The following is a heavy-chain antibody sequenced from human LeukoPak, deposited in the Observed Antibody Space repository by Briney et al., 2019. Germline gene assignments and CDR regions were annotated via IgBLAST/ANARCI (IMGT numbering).Heavy chain of an antibody. CDR1: GFTFDDYA. J-gene: IGHJ3*02. CDR3: AKAPGAWVADAFDI. CDR2: ISWNSGSI. Sequence: PGGSLRLSCAASGFTFDDYAMHWVRQAPGKGLEWVSGISWNSGSIGYADSVKGRFTISRDNAKNSLYLQMNSLRAEDMALYYCAKAPGAWVADAFDIWGQGTMVTVSS. D-gene: IGHD4/OR15-4a*01. V-gene: IGHV3-9*03.